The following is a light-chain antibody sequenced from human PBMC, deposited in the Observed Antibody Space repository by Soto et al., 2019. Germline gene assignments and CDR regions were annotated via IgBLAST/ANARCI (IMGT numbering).Light chain of an antibody. CDR3: CSSGGSPTYV. V-gene: IGLV2-23*02. J-gene: IGLJ1*01. Sequence: QSVLTEPASVSLSPGQSITMSCTGTSSNVGSYKLVSLYQQHPGKAPKLMIFEVNKRPSGVSNRFSGSKSGNTASLTISGLKVEDEADYYCCSSGGSPTYVFGTGTKVTVL. CDR2: EVN. CDR1: SSNVGSYKL.